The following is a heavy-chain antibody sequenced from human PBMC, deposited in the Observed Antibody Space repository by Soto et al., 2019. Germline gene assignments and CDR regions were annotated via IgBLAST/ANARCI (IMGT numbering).Heavy chain of an antibody. J-gene: IGHJ3*02. CDR1: GFTFSSDG. CDR2: ISGSGGST. V-gene: IGHV3-23*01. CDR3: ANDSDSSGPASFDI. D-gene: IGHD3-22*01. Sequence: GGSLRLSCAASGFTFSSDGMSWVRQAPGKGLERGSAISGSGGSTYYADSVKGRFTISRDNSKNTLYLQMNSLRDADTAVYYCANDSDSSGPASFDIWGQGTMVTVSS.